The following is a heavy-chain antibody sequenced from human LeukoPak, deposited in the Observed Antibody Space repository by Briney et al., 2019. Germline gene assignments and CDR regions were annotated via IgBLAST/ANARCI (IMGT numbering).Heavy chain of an antibody. CDR2: IYHSGST. V-gene: IGHV4-30-2*05. D-gene: IGHD3-10*01. Sequence: SETLSLTCAVSGGSISSGGYPWSWIRQPLGKGLEWIGYIYHSGSTYYNPSLKSRVTISVDTSKNQFSLKLSSVTAADTAVYYCATSGDAAVDYWGQGTLVTVSS. CDR1: GGSISSGGYP. CDR3: ATSGDAAVDY. J-gene: IGHJ4*02.